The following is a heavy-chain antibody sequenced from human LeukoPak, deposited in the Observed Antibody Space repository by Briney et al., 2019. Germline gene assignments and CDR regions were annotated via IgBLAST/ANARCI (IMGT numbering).Heavy chain of an antibody. D-gene: IGHD4-17*01. CDR1: GGSISSSNW. Sequence: PSETLSLTCAVSGGSISSSNWWSWVRQPPGKGLEWIGEIYHSGSTNYNPSLKSRVTISVDKSKNQFSLKLSSVTAADTAVYYCARDSEAVSDYGDTGGVDAFDIWGQGTMVTVSS. V-gene: IGHV4-4*02. J-gene: IGHJ3*02. CDR3: ARDSEAVSDYGDTGGVDAFDI. CDR2: IYHSGST.